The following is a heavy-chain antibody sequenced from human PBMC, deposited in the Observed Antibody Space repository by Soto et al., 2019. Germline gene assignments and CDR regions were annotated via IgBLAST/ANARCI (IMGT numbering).Heavy chain of an antibody. CDR3: ARQLNYYGSGSYGDY. CDR2: IYYSGST. V-gene: IGHV4-39*01. J-gene: IGHJ4*02. D-gene: IGHD3-10*01. CDR1: GGSIGSSSYY. Sequence: SETLSLTCTVSGGSIGSSSYYWGWIRQPPGKGLEWIGSIYYSGSTYYNPSLKSRVTISVDTSKNQFSLKLSSVTAADTAVYYCARQLNYYGSGSYGDYWGQGTLVTVSS.